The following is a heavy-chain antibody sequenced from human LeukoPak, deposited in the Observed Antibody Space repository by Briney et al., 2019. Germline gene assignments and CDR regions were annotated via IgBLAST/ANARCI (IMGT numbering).Heavy chain of an antibody. J-gene: IGHJ4*02. V-gene: IGHV1-2*02. D-gene: IGHD2-2*01. CDR2: INPNSGGT. CDR3: ARVQYPLTTGYVDY. CDR1: GYTFTGYY. Sequence: ASVKVSCKASGYTFTGYYMHWVRQAPGQGLEWMGWINPNSGGTNYAQKFQGRVTMTRDMSTSTVYMELSSLRSEDTAVYYCARVQYPLTTGYVDYWGQGTLVNVSS.